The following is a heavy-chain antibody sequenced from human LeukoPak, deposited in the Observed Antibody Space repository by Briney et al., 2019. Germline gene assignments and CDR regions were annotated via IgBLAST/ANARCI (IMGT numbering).Heavy chain of an antibody. CDR2: IKQDGSEK. CDR1: GFTLGSYW. Sequence: PGGSLRLSWGASGFTLGSYWMTWVRQAPGKGLEWVANIKQDGSEKYYVDSVRGRFTISRDNAKNSLYLQMNSLGAGDSAVYYCARNSKGIIVGVGAPNFYYYFMGVWGRGTTVTVS. D-gene: IGHD1-26*01. V-gene: IGHV3-7*01. J-gene: IGHJ6*03. CDR3: ARNSKGIIVGVGAPNFYYYFMGV.